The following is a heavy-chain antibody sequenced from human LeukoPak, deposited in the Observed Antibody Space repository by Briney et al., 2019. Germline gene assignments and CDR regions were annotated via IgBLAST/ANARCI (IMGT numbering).Heavy chain of an antibody. Sequence: KPSDTLSLTCTLSGGSISRYYWSWIRQPPGKGLEWIGNIYHSGSTNYNPSLKSRVTISADTSKNQFSLKLSSVTAADTAVYYCARNRRPPFDFDYWGQGTLVTVSS. D-gene: IGHD1-14*01. CDR2: IYHSGST. CDR3: ARNRRPPFDFDY. V-gene: IGHV4-59*08. CDR1: GGSISRYY. J-gene: IGHJ4*02.